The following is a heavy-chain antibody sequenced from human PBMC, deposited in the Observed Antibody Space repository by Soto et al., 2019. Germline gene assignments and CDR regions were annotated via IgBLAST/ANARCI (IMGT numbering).Heavy chain of an antibody. Sequence: QVQLQQWGAGLLKPSETLSLTCAVYGGSFSGYYWSWIRQPPGKGLEWIGEINHSGSTNYNPSLKSRVTISVDTSKNQFSLKLSSVTAADTAVYYCARAERGTDLDYWGQGTLVTVSS. CDR1: GGSFSGYY. CDR2: INHSGST. V-gene: IGHV4-34*01. J-gene: IGHJ4*02. CDR3: ARAERGTDLDY. D-gene: IGHD3-16*01.